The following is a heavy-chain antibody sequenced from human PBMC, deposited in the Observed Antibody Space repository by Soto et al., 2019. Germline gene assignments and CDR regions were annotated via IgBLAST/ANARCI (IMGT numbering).Heavy chain of an antibody. D-gene: IGHD3-10*01. V-gene: IGHV3-23*01. CDR3: AKEPKLLWFGELFPSYYYGMDV. Sequence: GGSLRLSCAASGFTFSSYAMSWVRQAPGKGLEWVSAISGSGGSTYYADSGKGRFTISRDNSKNTLYLQMNSLRAEDTAVYYCAKEPKLLWFGELFPSYYYGMDVWGQGTTVTVSS. CDR2: ISGSGGST. J-gene: IGHJ6*02. CDR1: GFTFSSYA.